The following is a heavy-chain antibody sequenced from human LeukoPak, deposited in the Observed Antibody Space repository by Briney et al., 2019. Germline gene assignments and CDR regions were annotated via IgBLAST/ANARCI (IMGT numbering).Heavy chain of an antibody. CDR2: INHSGST. Sequence: SETLSLTCAVYGGSFSGYYWSWIRQPPGKGLEWIGEINHSGSTNYNPSLKSRVTISVDTSKNQFSLKLSSVTAADTAVYYCARAGTMAYTNWGQGTLVTVSS. CDR1: GGSFSGYY. CDR3: ARAGTMAYTN. J-gene: IGHJ4*02. V-gene: IGHV4-34*01. D-gene: IGHD1-7*01.